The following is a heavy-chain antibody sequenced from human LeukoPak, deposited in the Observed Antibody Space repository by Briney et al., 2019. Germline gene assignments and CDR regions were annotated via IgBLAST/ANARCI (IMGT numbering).Heavy chain of an antibody. CDR2: INPNSGGT. V-gene: IGHV1-2*02. D-gene: IGHD6-19*01. J-gene: IGHJ4*02. Sequence: ASVKVSCKASGYTFTGYYLHWVRQAPGQGLEWMGWINPNSGGTNYAQKFQGRVTMTRDTSISTAYMELSRLRSDDTAVYYCARVGSGWSTSFDYRGQGTLVTVSS. CDR3: ARVGSGWSTSFDY. CDR1: GYTFTGYY.